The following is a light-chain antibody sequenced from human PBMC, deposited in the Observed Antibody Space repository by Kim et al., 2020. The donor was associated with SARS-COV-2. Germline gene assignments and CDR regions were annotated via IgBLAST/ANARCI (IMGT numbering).Light chain of an antibody. CDR1: TGAVTSGYY. CDR2: STT. CDR3: LLYYGGAWV. J-gene: IGLJ3*02. Sequence: PGGTVTLTCASNTGAVTSGYYPIWFQQKAGQAPRALIYSTTYKHSWTPVRFSGSLLGGKAALTLSSVQPEDEAEYYCLLYYGGAWVFGGGTQLTVL. V-gene: IGLV7-43*01.